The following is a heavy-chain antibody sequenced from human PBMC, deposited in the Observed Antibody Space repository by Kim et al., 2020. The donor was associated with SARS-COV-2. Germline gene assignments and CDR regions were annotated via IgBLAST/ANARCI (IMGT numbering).Heavy chain of an antibody. CDR1: GFTFSSYG. D-gene: IGHD3-22*01. CDR2: ISYDGSNK. CDR3: AKDQADYDSSGYYYGGHYFDN. V-gene: IGHV3-30*18. Sequence: GGSLRLSCAASGFTFSSYGMHWVRQAPGKGLEWVAVISYDGSNKYYADSVKGRFTISRDNSKNTLYLQMNSLRAEDTAVYYCAKDQADYDSSGYYYGGHYFDNWGQGTLVTVSS. J-gene: IGHJ4*02.